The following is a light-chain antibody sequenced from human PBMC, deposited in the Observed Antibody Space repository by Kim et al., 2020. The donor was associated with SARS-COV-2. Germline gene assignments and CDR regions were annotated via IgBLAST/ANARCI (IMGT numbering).Light chain of an antibody. J-gene: IGLJ3*02. CDR3: NSRDSSGNHYWV. Sequence: SSELTQDPAVSVALGQTVRITCQGGSLRSYYASWYQQKPGQAPVLVIYGKNNRPSGIPDRFSGSSSGNTASLTITGAQAEDEADYYCNSRDSSGNHYWVF. CDR2: GKN. V-gene: IGLV3-19*01. CDR1: SLRSYY.